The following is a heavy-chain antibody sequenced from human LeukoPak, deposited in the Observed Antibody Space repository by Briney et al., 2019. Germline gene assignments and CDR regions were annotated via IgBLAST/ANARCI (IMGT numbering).Heavy chain of an antibody. D-gene: IGHD5-24*01. Sequence: ASVKVSCKASGYTFTSYYIHWVRQVPGQGLESMGWINPNGGGTYYAQKFQGRVTMTRDTSISTAYMELSRLGSDDTAVYYCARVGGGRWRQWTFDTWGQGTTVSVSS. CDR1: GYTFTSYY. J-gene: IGHJ3*02. V-gene: IGHV1-2*02. CDR3: ARVGGGRWRQWTFDT. CDR2: INPNGGGT.